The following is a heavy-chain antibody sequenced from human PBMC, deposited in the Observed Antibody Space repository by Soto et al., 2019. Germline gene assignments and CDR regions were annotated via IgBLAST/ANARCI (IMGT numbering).Heavy chain of an antibody. D-gene: IGHD3-10*01. CDR3: ARALADVGDFEAFDM. Sequence: QVQLQESGPGLVKPSQTLSLTCTVSGGSISYGGYYWTWIRQHPGKGLEWMGYIYYSLRTQYNPSLKRRVTVSADTSKKQFSLKLTSVTAADTAVYYCARALADVGDFEAFDMWGQGTMVTVSS. CDR1: GGSISYGGYY. CDR2: IYYSLRT. V-gene: IGHV4-31*03. J-gene: IGHJ3*02.